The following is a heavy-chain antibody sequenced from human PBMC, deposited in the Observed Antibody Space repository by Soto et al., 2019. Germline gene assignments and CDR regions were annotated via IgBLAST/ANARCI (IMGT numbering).Heavy chain of an antibody. Sequence: HPGGSLRLSCAASDFTFNTYAMTWVRQAPGRGLEWVSLISSSGGNTYYADSVKGRFTISRDNSKNTLFLQMNSLRAEDTAIYYCAKDQGMGYQPPLGYGLDVWGQGTTVTVSS. J-gene: IGHJ6*02. D-gene: IGHD2-2*01. CDR3: AKDQGMGYQPPLGYGLDV. CDR1: DFTFNTYA. V-gene: IGHV3-23*01. CDR2: ISSSGGNT.